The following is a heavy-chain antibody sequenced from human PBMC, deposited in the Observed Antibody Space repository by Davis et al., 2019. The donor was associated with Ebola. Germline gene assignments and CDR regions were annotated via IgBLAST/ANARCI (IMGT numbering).Heavy chain of an antibody. CDR2: ISAYNGNT. Sequence: AASVKVSCKASGYTFTSYGISWVRQAPGQGLEWMGWISAYNGNTNYAQKFQGRVTITADESTRTAYMELNGLSSEDTAVYYCAHLGPQRYCSGGGCHGYLDYWGQGTLVTVSS. J-gene: IGHJ4*02. V-gene: IGHV1-18*01. CDR3: AHLGPQRYCSGGGCHGYLDY. CDR1: GYTFTSYG. D-gene: IGHD2-15*01.